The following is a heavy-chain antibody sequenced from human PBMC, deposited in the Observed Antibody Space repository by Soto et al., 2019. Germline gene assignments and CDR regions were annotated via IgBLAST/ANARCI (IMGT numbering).Heavy chain of an antibody. CDR2: TSHDGVT. J-gene: IGHJ5*02. CDR3: ARQVVAYCSGGSCYSPNRHLFDP. D-gene: IGHD2-15*01. Sequence: SETLSLTCAVSSGSIDNVYWWSWVRQSPGKGLEWIGETSHDGVTNYNPSLEGRVTISVDTSKNQFSLKLSSVTAADTAVYYCARQVVAYCSGGSCYSPNRHLFDPWGQGTLVTV. V-gene: IGHV4-4*02. CDR1: SGSIDNVYW.